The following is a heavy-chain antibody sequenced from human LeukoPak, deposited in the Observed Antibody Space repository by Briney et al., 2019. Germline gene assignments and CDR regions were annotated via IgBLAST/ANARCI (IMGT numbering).Heavy chain of an antibody. CDR1: GGSISSYY. D-gene: IGHD6-13*01. Sequence: SETLSLTCTVSGGSISSYYWSWIRQPAGKGLEWIGRIYTSGSTNSNPSLKSRVTMSVDTSKNQFSLKLSSVTAADTAVYYCARDLYSSSWYDWFDPWSQGTLVTVSS. V-gene: IGHV4-4*07. CDR2: IYTSGST. CDR3: ARDLYSSSWYDWFDP. J-gene: IGHJ5*02.